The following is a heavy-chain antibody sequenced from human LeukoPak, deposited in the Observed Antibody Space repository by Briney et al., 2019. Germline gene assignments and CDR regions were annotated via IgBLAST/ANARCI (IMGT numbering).Heavy chain of an antibody. V-gene: IGHV3-15*01. J-gene: IGHJ4*02. CDR2: IKSKTDGGTT. CDR1: GFTFSNAW. Sequence: GGSLRLSCAASGFTFSNAWMSWVRQAPGKGLEWVGRIKSKTDGGTTDYAAPVKGRFTISRDDSKNTLYLQMNSLKTEDTAVYYCARVLWNGDYPRFDFWGQGTLVTVSS. CDR3: ARVLWNGDYPRFDF. D-gene: IGHD4-17*01.